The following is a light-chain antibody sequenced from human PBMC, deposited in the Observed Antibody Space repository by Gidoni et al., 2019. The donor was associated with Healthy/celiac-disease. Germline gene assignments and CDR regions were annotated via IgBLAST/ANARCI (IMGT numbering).Light chain of an antibody. V-gene: IGKV3-15*01. Sequence: ELVMTQSPATLSVSPGERATLSCRASQSVSSNLAWYQQKPGNAPRLLIYGASTMDTGIPSRFSGSGSGTEFTLTISSLQSEDFAVYYCQQYNNWPRTFGPGTKVDIK. CDR1: QSVSSN. CDR3: QQYNNWPRT. J-gene: IGKJ3*01. CDR2: GAS.